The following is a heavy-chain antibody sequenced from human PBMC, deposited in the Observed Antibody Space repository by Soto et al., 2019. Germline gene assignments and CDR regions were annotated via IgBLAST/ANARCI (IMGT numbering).Heavy chain of an antibody. V-gene: IGHV4-61*01. Sequence: SETLSLTCTVSGGSVSSGSYYWSWIRQPPGKGLEWIGYIYYSGNSNCNPSLKSRVTISVDTSKNQFSLKLSSVTAADTAVYYCAREMAPYYYYGMDVWGQGTTVTVSS. CDR2: IYYSGNS. CDR1: GGSVSSGSYY. J-gene: IGHJ6*02. CDR3: AREMAPYYYYGMDV.